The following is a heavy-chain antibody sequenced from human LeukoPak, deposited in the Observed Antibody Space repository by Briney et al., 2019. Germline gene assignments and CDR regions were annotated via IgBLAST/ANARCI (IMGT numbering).Heavy chain of an antibody. J-gene: IGHJ4*02. V-gene: IGHV1-18*01. Sequence: ASVKVSCKASGYTFVRYGVNWVRQAPGQGLEWMGWISTYDAKTHYAERLQDRFTMTRDISASTVHMELRSLTSDDTAVYYCARDNRSPGPVFADYWGQGTLVTVSS. CDR3: ARDNRSPGPVFADY. CDR1: GYTFVRYG. D-gene: IGHD1-14*01. CDR2: ISTYDAKT.